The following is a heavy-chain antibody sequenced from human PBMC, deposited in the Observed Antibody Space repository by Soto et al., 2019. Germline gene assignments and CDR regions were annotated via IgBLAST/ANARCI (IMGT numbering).Heavy chain of an antibody. CDR3: ARDGTLYDSSAYYYLY. CDR2: IIPIFGTA. Sequence: SVKVSCKASGGTFSNYGVNWVRQAPGQGLEWMGGIIPIFGTAKYAQKFQGRVTITADDSTRTAYMELSSLRSEDTAVYYCARDGTLYDSSAYYYLYWGQGTLVTVSS. V-gene: IGHV1-69*13. CDR1: GGTFSNYG. J-gene: IGHJ4*02. D-gene: IGHD3-22*01.